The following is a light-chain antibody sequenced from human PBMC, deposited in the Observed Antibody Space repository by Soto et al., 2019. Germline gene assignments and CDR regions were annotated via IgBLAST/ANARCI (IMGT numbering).Light chain of an antibody. J-gene: IGLJ2*01. CDR2: EVS. Sequence: QSALTQPASVSGSPGQSITISCTGTSSDVGGYNYVSWYQQHPGKTPKLMIYEVSNRHSGVSNRFSGSKSDNTASLTISGLQAEDEADYYCSSYTSSSTLVVFGGGTKLTVL. CDR1: SSDVGGYNY. V-gene: IGLV2-14*01. CDR3: SSYTSSSTLVV.